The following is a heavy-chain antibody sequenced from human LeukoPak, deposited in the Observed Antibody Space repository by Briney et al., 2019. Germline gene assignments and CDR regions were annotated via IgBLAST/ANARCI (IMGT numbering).Heavy chain of an antibody. V-gene: IGHV1-69*05. CDR3: ARDMSIAARSVAFDI. Sequence: SVKVSCKASGGTFSSYAISWVRQAPGQGLEWMGRIIPIFGTASYAQKFQGRVTITTDESTSTAYMELSSLRSEDTAVYYCARDMSIAARSVAFDIWGQGTMVTVSS. D-gene: IGHD6-6*01. CDR2: IIPIFGTA. CDR1: GGTFSSYA. J-gene: IGHJ3*02.